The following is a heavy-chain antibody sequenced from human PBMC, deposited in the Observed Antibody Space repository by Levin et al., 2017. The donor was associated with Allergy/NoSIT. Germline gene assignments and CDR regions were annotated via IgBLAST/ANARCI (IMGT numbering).Heavy chain of an antibody. J-gene: IGHJ4*02. Sequence: SQTLSLTCAVYGGSFSDYYWSWIRQPPGKGLEWIGEINHSGSTNHNPSLKSRVTISVDTSKIQFSLRLSSVTAADTAVYYCARGRKLRFLEWLYRFDYWGQGTLVTVSS. CDR2: INHSGST. CDR1: GGSFSDYY. D-gene: IGHD3-3*01. CDR3: ARGRKLRFLEWLYRFDY. V-gene: IGHV4-34*01.